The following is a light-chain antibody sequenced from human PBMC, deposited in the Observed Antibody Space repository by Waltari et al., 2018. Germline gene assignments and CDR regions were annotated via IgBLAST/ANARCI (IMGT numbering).Light chain of an antibody. V-gene: IGLV3-10*01. CDR3: YSSDSSGLRV. Sequence: SYELTQPPSVSVSPGQTARITCSGHELPRKYAYWLQQKSGQAPRLVIFEDTKRPSGIPWRFSGARSGTVATLTITGAQWDDEADYYCYSSDSSGLRVFGGGTTVVVL. CDR2: EDT. CDR1: ELPRKY. J-gene: IGLJ1*01.